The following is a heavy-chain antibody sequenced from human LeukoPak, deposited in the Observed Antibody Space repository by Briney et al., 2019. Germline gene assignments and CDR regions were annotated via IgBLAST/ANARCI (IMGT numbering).Heavy chain of an antibody. CDR3: AGALRAVYNYYGMDV. Sequence: SVKVSCKASGGTCSSYAISWVRQAPGQGLEWMGGIIPIFGTANYAQKFQGRVTITADESTSTAYMELSSLRSEDTAVYYCAGALRAVYNYYGMDVWGKGTTVTVSS. CDR1: GGTCSSYA. J-gene: IGHJ6*04. V-gene: IGHV1-69*13. D-gene: IGHD2-8*02. CDR2: IIPIFGTA.